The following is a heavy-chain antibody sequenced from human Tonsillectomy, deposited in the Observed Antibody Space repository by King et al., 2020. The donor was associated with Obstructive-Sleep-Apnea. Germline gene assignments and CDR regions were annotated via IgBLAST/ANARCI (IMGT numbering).Heavy chain of an antibody. J-gene: IGHJ6*02. Sequence: QLQESGPGLVKPSETLSLTCTVSGYSISSGYYWGWIRQPPGKGLEWIGSIYHSGSTYYNPSLTSRVTISVDTSKNQFSLKRSSLTAADTAVYHCSRDMLSSSSGSGMDVWGQGTTVTVSS. CDR3: SRDMLSSSSGSGMDV. D-gene: IGHD6-6*01. CDR1: GYSISSGYY. V-gene: IGHV4-38-2*02. CDR2: IYHSGST.